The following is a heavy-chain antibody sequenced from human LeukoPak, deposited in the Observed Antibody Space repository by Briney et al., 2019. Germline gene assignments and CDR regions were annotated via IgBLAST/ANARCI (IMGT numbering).Heavy chain of an antibody. J-gene: IGHJ6*03. Sequence: GVSLRLSCAASGLTLSSYAMSWVRQAPGKGLEWVSGISGGGSSTYYADSVKGRFTISRDNSKNTLYLQMNSLRAEDTAMYYCATTLLRASTYMDVWGKGTTVTVSS. D-gene: IGHD1-1*01. CDR3: ATTLLRASTYMDV. CDR2: ISGGGSST. V-gene: IGHV3-23*01. CDR1: GLTLSSYA.